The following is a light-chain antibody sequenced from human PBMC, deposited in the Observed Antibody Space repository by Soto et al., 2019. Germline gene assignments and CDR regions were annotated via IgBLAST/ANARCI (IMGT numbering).Light chain of an antibody. V-gene: IGKV3-20*01. CDR3: QQYGSSPPLT. CDR2: GAS. CDR1: QSFSSSF. Sequence: EIVLTQSPGTLSLSPGGRATLSCRASQSFSSSFLAWYQQKPVQAPRLLIYGASSRATGIPARFSGSGSGTDFTLTINRLEPEDFAVYYCQQYGSSPPLTFGGGTKVDI. J-gene: IGKJ4*01.